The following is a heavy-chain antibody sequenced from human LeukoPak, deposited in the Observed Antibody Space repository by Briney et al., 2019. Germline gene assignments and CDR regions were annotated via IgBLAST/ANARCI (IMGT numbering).Heavy chain of an antibody. J-gene: IGHJ6*03. D-gene: IGHD5-18*01. CDR1: GYTSTSYE. Sequence: SVKVACKASGYTSTSYEINWVRPADGQGREWMGWMNPKSGKTGYEQKFQGRVTITRNTFISTAYMELSSLRSEDTAVYDCARGTLDTAMVHYYYYYYMDVWGKGTTVTVSS. CDR2: MNPKSGKT. CDR3: ARGTLDTAMVHYYYYYYMDV. V-gene: IGHV1-8*01.